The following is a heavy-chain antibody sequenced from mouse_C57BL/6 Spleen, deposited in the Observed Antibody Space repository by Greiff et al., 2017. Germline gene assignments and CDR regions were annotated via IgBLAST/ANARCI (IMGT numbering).Heavy chain of an antibody. CDR1: GYTFTDYE. V-gene: IGHV1-15*01. CDR2: IDPETGGT. CDR3: THWYFDV. J-gene: IGHJ1*03. Sequence: QVQLKQSGAELVRPGASVTLSCKASGYTFTDYEMHWVKQTPVHGLEWIGAIDPETGGTAYNQKFKGKAILTADKSSSTAYMELRSLTSEDSAVYYCTHWYFDVWGTGTTVTVSS.